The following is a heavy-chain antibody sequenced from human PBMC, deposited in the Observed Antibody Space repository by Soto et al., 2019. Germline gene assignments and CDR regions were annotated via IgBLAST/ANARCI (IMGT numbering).Heavy chain of an antibody. CDR3: ARATHASYSSSWAKPNWFDP. D-gene: IGHD6-13*01. CDR1: GGSISSGGYY. V-gene: IGHV4-31*03. CDR2: IYYSGST. J-gene: IGHJ5*02. Sequence: SETLSLTCTVSGGSISSGGYYWSWIRQHPGKGLEWIGYIYYSGSTYYNPSLKSRVTISVDTSKNQFSLKLSSVTAADTAVYYCARATHASYSSSWAKPNWFDPWGQGTLVTVS.